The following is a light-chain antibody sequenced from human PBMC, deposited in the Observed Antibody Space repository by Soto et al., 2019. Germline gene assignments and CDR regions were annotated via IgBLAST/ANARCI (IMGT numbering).Light chain of an antibody. CDR3: SSYAGSNRGV. J-gene: IGLJ3*02. V-gene: IGLV2-8*01. Sequence: QSALTQPPSASGSPGQSVTISCTGTSSDVGGYNYVSWYLQHPGKAPKLMIYDVNKRPSGVPDRFSGSKSGNTASLTVSGLQAEDEADYYCSSYAGSNRGVFGGGTKVT. CDR2: DVN. CDR1: SSDVGGYNY.